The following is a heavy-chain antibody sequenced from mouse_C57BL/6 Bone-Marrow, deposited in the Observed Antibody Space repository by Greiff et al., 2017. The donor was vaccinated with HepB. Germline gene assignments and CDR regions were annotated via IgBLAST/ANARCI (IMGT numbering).Heavy chain of an antibody. CDR2: IYPRSGNT. D-gene: IGHD1-1*01. Sequence: QLQLKQSGAELARPGASVKLSCKASGYTFTSYGISWVKQRTGQSLEWIGEIYPRSGNTYYNEKFKGKATLTADKSSSTAYMELRSLTSEDSAVYFCARGVNYYGSSEFAYWGQGTLVTVSA. J-gene: IGHJ3*01. V-gene: IGHV1-81*01. CDR1: GYTFTSYG. CDR3: ARGVNYYGSSEFAY.